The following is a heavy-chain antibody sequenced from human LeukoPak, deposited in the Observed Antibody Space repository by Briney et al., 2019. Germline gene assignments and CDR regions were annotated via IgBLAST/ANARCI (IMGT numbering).Heavy chain of an antibody. CDR2: IYDSGSV. V-gene: IGHV4-30-4*01. CDR1: GGSISSGDYY. CDR3: ARGGRFCGAGSCYPNWFAP. Sequence: PSQTLSLTCSVSGGSISSGDYYWSWIRQSPEKGLEWIGFIYDSGSVFYNPSLKSRPAISVDSSVNQFSLTLTSVTAADPAVYYCARGGRFCGAGSCYPNWFAPWGQGTMVTVSS. D-gene: IGHD2-15*01. J-gene: IGHJ5*02.